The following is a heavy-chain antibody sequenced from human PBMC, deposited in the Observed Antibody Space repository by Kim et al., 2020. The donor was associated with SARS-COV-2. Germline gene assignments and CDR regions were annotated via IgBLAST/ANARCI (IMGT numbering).Heavy chain of an antibody. Sequence: GGSLRLSCAASGFTFSRYWMHWVRQAPGKGLVWVSIINGDGRSRSYADSVQGRVTISRDNAKNTLYLQMNSLRAESTDGAYYARGGSGSLDDWG. CDR3: ARGGSGSLDD. CDR1: GFTFSRYW. J-gene: IGHJ3*01. V-gene: IGHV3-74*01. CDR2: INGDGRSR. D-gene: IGHD3-16*01.